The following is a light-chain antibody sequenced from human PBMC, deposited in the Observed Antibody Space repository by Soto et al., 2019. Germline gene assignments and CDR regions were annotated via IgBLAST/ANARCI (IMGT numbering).Light chain of an antibody. CDR3: RQFSSYPLT. CDR2: DAS. Sequence: EFVLTQSPGTLSLSPGERATLSCRASQTVRNNYLAWYQQKPGQAPRLLIYDASSRATGIPDRFSGGGSGTDFTFPISRRGLEDFAVYYCRQFSSYPLTFGGGTRVDIK. J-gene: IGKJ4*01. CDR1: QTVRNNY. V-gene: IGKV3-20*01.